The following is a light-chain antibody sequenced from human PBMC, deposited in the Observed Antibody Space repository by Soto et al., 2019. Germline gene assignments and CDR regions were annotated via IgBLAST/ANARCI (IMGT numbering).Light chain of an antibody. J-gene: IGKJ3*01. CDR1: ESVSSS. Sequence: EIVLTQSPATLSVSPGERVTLSCRASESVSSSLAWYQHKPGQPPRLLIYGASTRATDIPTRFSGIGSWTQFTLTISSLQSEDFAVYYGQQDKDWPPVTFGPGTKVEIK. V-gene: IGKV3-15*01. CDR2: GAS. CDR3: QQDKDWPPVT.